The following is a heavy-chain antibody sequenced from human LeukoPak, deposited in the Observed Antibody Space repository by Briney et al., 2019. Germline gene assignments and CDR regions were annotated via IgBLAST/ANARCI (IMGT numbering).Heavy chain of an antibody. Sequence: ASVKVSCKASGYTFTSYGISWVRQAPGQGLEWMGSISAYNGNTNHAQKLQGRVTMTTDTSTSTAYMELRSLRSDDTAVYYCARDLVAVAEYYFDYWGQGTLVTVSS. CDR1: GYTFTSYG. D-gene: IGHD6-19*01. CDR3: ARDLVAVAEYYFDY. CDR2: ISAYNGNT. J-gene: IGHJ4*02. V-gene: IGHV1-18*01.